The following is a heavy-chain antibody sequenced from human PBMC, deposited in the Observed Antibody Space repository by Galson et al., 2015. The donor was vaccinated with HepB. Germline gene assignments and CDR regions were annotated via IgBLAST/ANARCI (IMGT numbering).Heavy chain of an antibody. CDR1: GYTFTSYG. V-gene: IGHV1-18*04. CDR3: ARGPWFGELTGILVLQH. D-gene: IGHD3-10*01. Sequence: SVKVSCKASGYTFTSYGISYVRQAPGQGLEWVGWINPYNGNTNYAQKFQGRVTMTTDTSTSTAYMELRSLRSDDTAVYYCARGPWFGELTGILVLQHWGPGTLVTVSS. J-gene: IGHJ1*01. CDR2: INPYNGNT.